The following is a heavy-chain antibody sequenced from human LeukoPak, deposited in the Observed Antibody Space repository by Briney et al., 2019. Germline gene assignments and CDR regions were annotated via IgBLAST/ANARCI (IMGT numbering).Heavy chain of an antibody. D-gene: IGHD3-10*01. CDR2: IYYSGST. J-gene: IGHJ4*02. CDR3: ARQVGFGELLSGFDY. Sequence: SEILSFTCTGSGGCISSYYWSWIGQPPGKGLEWIGYIYYSGSTNYNPSLKSRVTISVDTSKNQFSLKLSSVTAADTAVYYCARQVGFGELLSGFDYWGQGTLVTVSS. CDR1: GGCISSYY. V-gene: IGHV4-59*08.